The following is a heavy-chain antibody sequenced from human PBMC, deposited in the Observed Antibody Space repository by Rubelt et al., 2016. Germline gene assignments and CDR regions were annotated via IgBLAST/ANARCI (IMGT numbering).Heavy chain of an antibody. J-gene: IGHJ4*02. D-gene: IGHD2-15*01. CDR1: GGSFSGYY. V-gene: IGHV4-34*01. CDR2: INHSVRT. CDR3: ASVVAATRSPDY. Sequence: QVQLQQWGAGLLKPSETLSLTCAVYGGSFSGYYWSWIRQPPGKGLEWIGEINHSVRTNYNPSLKSRVTISVDTSKNQFSLKLSSVTAADTAVYYCASVVAATRSPDYWGQGTLVTVSS.